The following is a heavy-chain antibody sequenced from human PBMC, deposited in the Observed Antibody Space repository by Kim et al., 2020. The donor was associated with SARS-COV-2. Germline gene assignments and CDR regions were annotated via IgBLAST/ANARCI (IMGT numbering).Heavy chain of an antibody. CDR1: GFTFSRYF. CDR2: IQNDGSDT. V-gene: IGHV3-74*03. J-gene: IGHJ4*02. D-gene: IGHD3-3*01. CDR3: TGFVGEDFAHH. Sequence: GGSLRLSCAGSGFTFSRYFMHWVRQVPGQGLEWVSRIQNDGSDTTYADSVRGRFTISRDNAKNTLYLQMNSLRVEDTATYFCTGFVGEDFAHHWGRGTLVTVSS.